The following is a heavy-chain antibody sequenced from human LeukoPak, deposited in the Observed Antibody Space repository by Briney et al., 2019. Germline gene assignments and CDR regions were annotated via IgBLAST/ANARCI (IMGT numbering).Heavy chain of an antibody. CDR1: GGTFSTYA. V-gene: IGHV1-69*01. Sequence: SSVKVSCKASGGTFSTYAISWVRQAPGRGLEWMGGIIPLFGTANYAQKFQGRVTITADESTSTAYMELSSLRSDDTALYYCARGRQGYCGGGRCYICQFWGQGTLVTVSS. CDR2: IIPLFGTA. J-gene: IGHJ4*02. D-gene: IGHD2-15*01. CDR3: ARGRQGYCGGGRCYICQF.